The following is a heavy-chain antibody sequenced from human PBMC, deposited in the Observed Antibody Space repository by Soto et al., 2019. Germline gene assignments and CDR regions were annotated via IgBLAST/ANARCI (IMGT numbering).Heavy chain of an antibody. CDR3: ATKRDIVVVVAATPNSFDI. V-gene: IGHV4-31*03. CDR2: IYYSGST. CDR1: GGSISSGGYY. Sequence: SETLSLTCTVSGGSISSGGYYWSWIRQHPGKGLEWIGYIYYSGSTYYNPSLKSRVTISVDTSKNQFSLKLSSVTAADTAVYYCATKRDIVVVVAATPNSFDIWGQGTMVTVS. D-gene: IGHD2-15*01. J-gene: IGHJ3*02.